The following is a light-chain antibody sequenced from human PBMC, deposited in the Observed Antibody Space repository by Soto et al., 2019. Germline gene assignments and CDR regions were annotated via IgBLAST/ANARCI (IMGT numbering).Light chain of an antibody. CDR1: QSVANN. CDR3: QQYNDWPRT. CDR2: GAS. J-gene: IGKJ1*01. V-gene: IGKV3-15*01. Sequence: EIVMTQSPVTLSLSPGDRATLSCRASQSVANNLAWFQQRPGQAPRLLVYGASATPTGIPARFSGSGSGTEFTLTISSLQSEDFAVYYCQQYNDWPRTFGQGTKVEIK.